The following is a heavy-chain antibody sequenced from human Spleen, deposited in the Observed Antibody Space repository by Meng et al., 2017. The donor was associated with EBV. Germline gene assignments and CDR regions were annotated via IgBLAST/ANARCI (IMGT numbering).Heavy chain of an antibody. V-gene: IGHV4-34*01. D-gene: IGHD3-9*01. CDR1: GGSFSDYY. CDR2: INHVGST. J-gene: IGHJ4*02. Sequence: QVQHQQWGAGLLKPSETLSLTCAVYGGSFSDYYWSWIRQPPGKGLEWIGEINHVGSTNYNPSLKSRVIMSVDTSKNQFSLRLSSVTAADAAVYYCARTLRERLFDWFWSQGTLVTVSS. CDR3: ARTLRERLFDWF.